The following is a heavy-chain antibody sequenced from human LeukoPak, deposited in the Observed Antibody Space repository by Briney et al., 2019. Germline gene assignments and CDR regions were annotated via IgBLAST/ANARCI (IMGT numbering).Heavy chain of an antibody. D-gene: IGHD2-15*01. Sequence: SETLSLTCTVSGGSISSYYWSWIRQPAGKGLEWIGRIYTSGSSNYNPSLKGRVTMSVDTSKNQFSLKLSSVTAADTAVYYCARDHCSGGSCYFPLDYWGRGTLVTVSS. CDR2: IYTSGSS. J-gene: IGHJ4*02. CDR3: ARDHCSGGSCYFPLDY. V-gene: IGHV4-4*07. CDR1: GGSISSYY.